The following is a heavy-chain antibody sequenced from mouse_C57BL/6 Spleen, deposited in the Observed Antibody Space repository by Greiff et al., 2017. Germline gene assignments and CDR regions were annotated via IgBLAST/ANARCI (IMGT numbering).Heavy chain of an antibody. V-gene: IGHV1-64*01. J-gene: IGHJ2*01. CDR3: ARTPIYYYYFDY. CDR2: IHPNSGST. CDR1: GYTFTSYW. Sequence: QVQLKQPGAELVKPGASVKLSCKASGYTFTSYWMHWVKQRPGQGLEWIGMIHPNSGSTNYNEKFKSKATLTVDKSSSTAYMQLSSLTSEDSAVYYCARTPIYYYYFDYWGQGTTLTVSS. D-gene: IGHD1-1*01.